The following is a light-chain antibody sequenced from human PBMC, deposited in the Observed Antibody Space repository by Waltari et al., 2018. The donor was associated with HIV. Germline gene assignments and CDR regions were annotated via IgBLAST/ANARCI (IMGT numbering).Light chain of an antibody. J-gene: IGLJ3*02. CDR2: EVI. CDR3: SSYAGSNWV. V-gene: IGLV2-8*01. CDR1: SSDVGGYNY. Sequence: QSALTQPPSASGSPGQSVTISCTGTSSDVGGYNYASWYQQHPGKAHKYISYEVIKRPSGVPDRFSGSKSGNTASLTVSGLQAEDEADYYCSSYAGSNWVFGGGTKLTVL.